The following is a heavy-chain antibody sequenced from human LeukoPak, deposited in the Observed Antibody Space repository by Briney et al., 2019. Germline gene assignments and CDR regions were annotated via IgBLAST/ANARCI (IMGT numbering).Heavy chain of an antibody. CDR3: AKGGATILDY. J-gene: IGHJ4*02. CDR1: GFTFSNYG. Sequence: GGSLRLSCAASGFTFSNYGMHWVRQAPGKGLEWVAFIRYDGINKYYADSVKGRFTISRDNSKNTLYLQMNSLTTEGTAVYYCAKGGATILDYWGQGTLVTVSS. V-gene: IGHV3-30*02. D-gene: IGHD1-26*01. CDR2: IRYDGINK.